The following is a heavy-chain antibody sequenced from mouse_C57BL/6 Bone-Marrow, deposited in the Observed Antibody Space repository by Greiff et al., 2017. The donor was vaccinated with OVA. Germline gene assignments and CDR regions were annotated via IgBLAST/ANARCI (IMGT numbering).Heavy chain of an antibody. D-gene: IGHD2-4*01. Sequence: EVQVVESGGGLVKPGGSLKLSCAASGFTFSDYGMHWVRQAPEKGLEWVAYISSGSSTIYYADTVKGRFTISRDNAKNTLFLQMTSLRSEDTAMYYCARHDYGYWYFDVWGTGTTVTVSS. J-gene: IGHJ1*03. CDR2: ISSGSSTI. CDR3: ARHDYGYWYFDV. V-gene: IGHV5-17*01. CDR1: GFTFSDYG.